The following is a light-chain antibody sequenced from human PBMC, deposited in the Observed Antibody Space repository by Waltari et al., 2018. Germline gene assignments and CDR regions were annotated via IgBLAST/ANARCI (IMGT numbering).Light chain of an antibody. V-gene: IGLV2-23*01. CDR3: CSYVGGTSWV. Sequence: QSALTQPASVSGSPGQSISISCTGSSSDVGNFLLLSWYQQHPGKAPKVIIYEGNKRPSGLSDRFSGSKSGNTASLTISGLQPDDDADYYCCSYVGGTSWVFGGGTKLTVL. J-gene: IGLJ3*02. CDR1: SSDVGNFLL. CDR2: EGN.